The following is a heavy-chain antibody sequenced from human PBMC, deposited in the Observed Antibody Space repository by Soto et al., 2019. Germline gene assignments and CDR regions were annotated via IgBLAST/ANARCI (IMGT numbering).Heavy chain of an antibody. J-gene: IGHJ4*02. D-gene: IGHD5-12*01. CDR2: INSNGGST. Sequence: EVQLVESGGGLVQPGGSLRLSCAASGYTFSTYAMPWVRQAPGKGLEYVSVINSNGGSTFYANSVKGRFTISRDNSKNTLYLQMVSLRGEDTGVYYCARAPGYSGYDALDYWGQGTLVTVSS. CDR1: GYTFSTYA. V-gene: IGHV3-64*01. CDR3: ARAPGYSGYDALDY.